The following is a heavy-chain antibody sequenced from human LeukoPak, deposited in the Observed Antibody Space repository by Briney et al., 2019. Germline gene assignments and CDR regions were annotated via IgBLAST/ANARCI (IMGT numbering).Heavy chain of an antibody. J-gene: IGHJ6*03. CDR2: ISSSSSYI. V-gene: IGHV3-21*01. D-gene: IGHD5-24*01. Sequence: GGSPRLSCAASGFTFSSYSMNWVRQAPGKGLEWVSSISSSSSYIYYADSVKGRFTISRDNARNSLFLQLNNLRAEDTAVYYCVRDAQFDYYMDVWGRGTAVTVSS. CDR1: GFTFSSYS. CDR3: VRDAQFDYYMDV.